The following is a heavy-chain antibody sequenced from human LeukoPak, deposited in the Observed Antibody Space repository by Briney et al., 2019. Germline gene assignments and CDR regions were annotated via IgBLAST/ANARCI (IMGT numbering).Heavy chain of an antibody. J-gene: IGHJ5*02. CDR2: INADGSAT. D-gene: IGHD2-2*01. Sequence: PGGSLRLSCAASGFTFSSHWMHWVRQAPEKGLVGVSHINADGSATYYAASVKGRFTISRDNARNTLYLQMHSLTAEDTGVYYCVRGALRDCSYTSCTRGHWFDPWGQGTLVTVSS. CDR1: GFTFSSHW. CDR3: VRGALRDCSYTSCTRGHWFDP. V-gene: IGHV3-74*01.